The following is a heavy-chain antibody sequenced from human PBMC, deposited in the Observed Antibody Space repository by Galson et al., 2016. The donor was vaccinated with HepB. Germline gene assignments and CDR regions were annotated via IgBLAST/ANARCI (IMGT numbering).Heavy chain of an antibody. V-gene: IGHV4-39*01. D-gene: IGHD4-17*01. Sequence: ETLSLTCTVSGGSISSSSYYWGWIRQPPGKGLEWIGNIHYSGSTFYYNPSLKSRVTISVDTSKNQFSLKLSSVTAADTAVYYCARHNNYGDYGRVVFYYYYGMDVWGQVTTVTVSS. CDR1: GGSISSSSYY. CDR3: ARHNNYGDYGRVVFYYYYGMDV. CDR2: IHYSGSTF. J-gene: IGHJ6*02.